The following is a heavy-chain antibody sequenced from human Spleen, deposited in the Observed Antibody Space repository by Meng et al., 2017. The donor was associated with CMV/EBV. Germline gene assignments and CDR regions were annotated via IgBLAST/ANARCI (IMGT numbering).Heavy chain of an antibody. V-gene: IGHV4-39*01. CDR1: GGSISSGSCV. D-gene: IGHD1-26*01. CDR2: ISYTGTT. J-gene: IGHJ4*02. CDR3: ARLVGAFGSLDF. Sequence: VSGGSISSGSCVWAWIRQPPGRGLEWIGSISYTGTTYYNPSLKSRVTISVDTSKNQFSLKLSSVTAADTALHFCARLVGAFGSLDFWGQGALVTVSS.